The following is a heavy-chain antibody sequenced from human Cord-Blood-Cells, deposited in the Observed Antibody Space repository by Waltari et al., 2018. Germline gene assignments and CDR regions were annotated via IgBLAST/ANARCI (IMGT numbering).Heavy chain of an antibody. CDR1: GGSFSGYY. D-gene: IGHD1-26*01. J-gene: IGHJ6*02. CDR3: ARCPEKWELYYYYYYGMDV. CDR2: INHSGST. Sequence: QVQLQQSGAGLLKPSETLSLNCAVYGGSFSGYYWSWIRQPPGKGLEWIGEINHSGSTNYNPSLKSRVTISVDTSKNQFSLKLRSVTAADTAVYYCARCPEKWELYYYYYYGMDVWGQGTTVTVSS. V-gene: IGHV4-34*01.